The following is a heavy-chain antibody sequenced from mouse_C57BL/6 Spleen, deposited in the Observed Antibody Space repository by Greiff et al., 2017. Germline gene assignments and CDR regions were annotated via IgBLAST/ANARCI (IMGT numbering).Heavy chain of an antibody. CDR3: ARPSYDGYFDY. Sequence: QVQLQQSGAELVRPGASVKLSCKASGYTFTDYYINWVKQRPGQGLEWIARIYPGSGNTYYNEKFKGKATLTAEKSSSTAYMQLSSLTSEDSAVYVCARPSYDGYFDYWGQGTTLTVSS. J-gene: IGHJ2*01. CDR1: GYTFTDYY. V-gene: IGHV1-76*01. CDR2: IYPGSGNT. D-gene: IGHD2-3*01.